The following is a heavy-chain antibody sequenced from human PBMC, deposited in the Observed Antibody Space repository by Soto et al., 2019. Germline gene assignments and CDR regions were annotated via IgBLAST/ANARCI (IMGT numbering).Heavy chain of an antibody. J-gene: IGHJ5*02. CDR2: IYYSGST. CDR3: ARDQSWHDLVWWFDP. CDR1: GGSVSSGSYY. V-gene: IGHV4-61*01. Sequence: SETLSLTCTVSGGSVSSGSYYWSWIRQPPGKGLEWIGYIYYSGSTNYNPSLKSRVTISVDTSTSTVYMELNSLTSEDTAVYYCARDQSWHDLVWWFDPWGQGTLVTVSS. D-gene: IGHD1-1*01.